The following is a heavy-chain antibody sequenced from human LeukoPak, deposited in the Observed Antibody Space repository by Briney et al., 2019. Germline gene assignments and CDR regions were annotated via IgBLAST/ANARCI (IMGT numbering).Heavy chain of an antibody. J-gene: IGHJ4*02. D-gene: IGHD1-7*01. CDR3: ARMNYISSGWGAPFDD. V-gene: IGHV3-48*04. Sequence: SGGSLRLSCAASGFTFSSYNMNWVRQAPGKGLEWVSYINPSSTRIDYAASVRGRFTVSRDNAKSSLYLQVNSLRVEDTAVYYCARMNYISSGWGAPFDDWGQGTLVTVSS. CDR1: GFTFSSYN. CDR2: INPSSTRI.